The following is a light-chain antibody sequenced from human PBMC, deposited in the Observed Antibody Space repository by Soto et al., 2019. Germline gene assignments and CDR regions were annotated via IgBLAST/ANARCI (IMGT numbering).Light chain of an antibody. CDR1: LSINNW. J-gene: IGKJ1*01. CDR3: QQYQTYSRT. CDR2: DGS. V-gene: IGKV1-5*03. Sequence: DIQMTQSPSTLSASVGDRIIITCRASLSINNWLAWYQQKPGEAPKLLIYDGSTLARGVPSRFSGSGSETEFTLTISRLQPDDFATFYCQQYQTYSRTFGQGTKVEV.